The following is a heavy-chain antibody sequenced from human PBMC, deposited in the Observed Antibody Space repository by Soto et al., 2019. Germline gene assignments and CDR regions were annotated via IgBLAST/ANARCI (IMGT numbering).Heavy chain of an antibody. CDR1: GGTFSSYA. CDR2: IIPVFGTG. J-gene: IGHJ4*02. Sequence: QVQLVQSGAEVKKPGSSVKVSCKASGGTFSSYAISWVRQAPGQGLEWMGGIIPVFGTGIYAQKFQGRVTIIADKSTNTAYMELSSLRSEDTVVYFCARVGGTGGYTYGLDYWGQGTLVTVSS. D-gene: IGHD5-18*01. V-gene: IGHV1-69*06. CDR3: ARVGGTGGYTYGLDY.